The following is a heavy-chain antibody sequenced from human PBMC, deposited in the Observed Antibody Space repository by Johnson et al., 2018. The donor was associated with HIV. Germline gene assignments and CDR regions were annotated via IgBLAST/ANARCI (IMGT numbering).Heavy chain of an antibody. V-gene: IGHV3-33*06. J-gene: IGHJ3*02. CDR3: ANDLIAARRGCDAFDI. CDR1: GFTFSSNY. D-gene: IGHD6-6*01. CDR2: IWYDGSNK. Sequence: QVQLVESGGGLIQPGKSLRLSCAASGFTFSSNYMRWVRQAPGKGLEWVAVIWYDGSNKYYADSVRGRFTISRDNSKNTLYLQMNSLRAEDTAVYYCANDLIAARRGCDAFDIWGQGTMVTVSS.